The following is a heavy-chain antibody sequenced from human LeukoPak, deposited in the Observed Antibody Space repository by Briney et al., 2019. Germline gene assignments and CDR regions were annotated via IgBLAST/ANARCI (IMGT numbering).Heavy chain of an antibody. CDR2: IYTSGST. J-gene: IGHJ4*02. D-gene: IGHD3-22*01. CDR3: ARDNYYYDSSGYHQYFDY. Sequence: PSETLSLTCTVSGGSISSYYWSWIRQPAGKGLEWIGRIYTSGSTNYNPSLKSRVTMSVDTSKNQFSLKLSSVTAADTAVYYCARDNYYYDSSGYHQYFDYWGQGTLATVSS. V-gene: IGHV4-4*07. CDR1: GGSISSYY.